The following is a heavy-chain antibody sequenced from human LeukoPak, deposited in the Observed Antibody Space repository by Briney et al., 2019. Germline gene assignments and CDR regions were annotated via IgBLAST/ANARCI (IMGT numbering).Heavy chain of an antibody. J-gene: IGHJ4*02. Sequence: GESLKISCKGSGYRFTSYWIAWVRQMPGKGLEWMGIIYPGDSDTRYSPSFQGQVTISADKSISTAYLQWSSLKASDTAMYYCARHYSSSSSDYWGQGTLVTVSS. CDR2: IYPGDSDT. V-gene: IGHV5-51*01. CDR3: ARHYSSSSSDY. D-gene: IGHD6-6*01. CDR1: GYRFTSYW.